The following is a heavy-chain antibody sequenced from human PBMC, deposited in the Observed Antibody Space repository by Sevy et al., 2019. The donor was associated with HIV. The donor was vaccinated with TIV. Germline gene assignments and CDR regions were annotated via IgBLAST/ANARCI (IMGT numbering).Heavy chain of an antibody. CDR2: ISSSSSTI. Sequence: GGSLRLSCAASGFTFSSYSMNWVRQAPGKGLEWVSYISSSSSTIYYADSVKGRFTISRDNAKNSLYLQMNSLRDEDTAVYYCARQSGYSGYDSIVAVVAATPRFDYWGQGTLVTVSS. CDR3: ARQSGYSGYDSIVAVVAATPRFDY. J-gene: IGHJ4*02. D-gene: IGHD2-15*01. V-gene: IGHV3-48*02. CDR1: GFTFSSYS.